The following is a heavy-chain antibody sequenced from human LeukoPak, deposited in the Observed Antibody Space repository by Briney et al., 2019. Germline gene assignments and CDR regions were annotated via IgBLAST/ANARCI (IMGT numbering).Heavy chain of an antibody. CDR2: IHASENA. D-gene: IGHD3-10*01. CDR1: GGSINNFY. Sequence: SETLSLTCTFSGGSINNFYWSWIRQPAGKGLEWIGRIHASENANYNPSLKSRVTMSVDTSKNQFSLKLSSVTAADTAVYYCARGSNYYGSGSAYYYYMDVWGKGTTVTVSS. J-gene: IGHJ6*03. CDR3: ARGSNYYGSGSAYYYYMDV. V-gene: IGHV4-4*07.